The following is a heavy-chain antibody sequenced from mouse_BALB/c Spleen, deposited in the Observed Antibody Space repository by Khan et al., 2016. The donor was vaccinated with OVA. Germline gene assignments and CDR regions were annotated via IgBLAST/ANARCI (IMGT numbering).Heavy chain of an antibody. CDR1: GFTFSSYG. CDR2: ISGDSNTI. D-gene: IGHD1-1*01. J-gene: IGHJ2*01. V-gene: IGHV5-17*02. CDR3: ASSYFYGYYFNY. Sequence: EVQLVESGGDLVQPGGSRKLSCAVSGFTFSSYGMHWVRQAPEKGLEWFAYISGDSNTIYYAATVKGRFTISRDNPRNTLFLQLTSQMSEVTTMYYGASSYFYGYYFNYWGRGTTLTVSS.